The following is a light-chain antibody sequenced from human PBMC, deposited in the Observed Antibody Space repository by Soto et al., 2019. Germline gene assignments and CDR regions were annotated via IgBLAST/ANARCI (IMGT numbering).Light chain of an antibody. J-gene: IGKJ1*01. V-gene: IGKV1-5*01. CDR2: DAS. CDR1: QSISRW. CDR3: QQHNNYLTWT. Sequence: DIQMTQSPSTLSASVGDRVTITCRASQSISRWLVWYQQKPGKAPKILIFDASILASGVPSRFTGSGSGTQFTLTMSNLQPDDFETYYCQQHNNYLTWTFGQETKEDIK.